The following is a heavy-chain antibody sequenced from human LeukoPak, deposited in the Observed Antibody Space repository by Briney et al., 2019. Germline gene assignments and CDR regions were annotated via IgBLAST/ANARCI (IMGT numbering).Heavy chain of an antibody. CDR1: GGSISSSSYY. CDR3: ARDSSPEGDLNWFDP. J-gene: IGHJ5*02. V-gene: IGHV4-39*07. Sequence: SETLSLTCTVSGGSISSSSYYWGWIRQPPGKGLEWIGSIYYSGSTYYNPCLKSRVTISVVTSKNQFSLKLSSVPAADTAVYYCARDSSPEGDLNWFDPWGQGTLVTVSS. CDR2: IYYSGST. D-gene: IGHD2-21*01.